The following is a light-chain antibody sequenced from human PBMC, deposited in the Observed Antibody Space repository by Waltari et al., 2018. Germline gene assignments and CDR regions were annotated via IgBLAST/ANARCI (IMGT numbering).Light chain of an antibody. J-gene: IGKJ2*01. V-gene: IGKV1-5*03. CDR3: QQYNSYPYT. CDR1: QGISSW. Sequence: DLQLTQSPSTLSASVGDRVTITCRASQGISSWLAWYKQKPGKAPKILMYQASSLESGVPSRFSGSGSGTEFTLTISSLQPDDFATYYCQQYNSYPYTFGQGTKLEIK. CDR2: QAS.